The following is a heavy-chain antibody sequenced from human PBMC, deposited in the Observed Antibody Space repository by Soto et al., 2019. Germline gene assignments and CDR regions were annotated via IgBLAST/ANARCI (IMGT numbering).Heavy chain of an antibody. V-gene: IGHV4-59*01. Sequence: SETLSLTCPVAGVSISSYYWSWIRQPPGKGLEWIGYIYYSGSTNYNPSLKSRVTISVDTSKNQFSLKLSSVTAADTAVYYCARDHSNYGGWFDPWGQGTLVTVSS. CDR2: IYYSGST. CDR1: GVSISSYY. J-gene: IGHJ5*02. D-gene: IGHD4-4*01. CDR3: ARDHSNYGGWFDP.